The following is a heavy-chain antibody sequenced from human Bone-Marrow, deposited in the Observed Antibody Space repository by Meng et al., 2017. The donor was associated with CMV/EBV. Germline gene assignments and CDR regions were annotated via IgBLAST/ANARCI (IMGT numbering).Heavy chain of an antibody. Sequence: SETLSLTCTVSGGSVSSGSYYWSWIRQPPGKGLEWIGYIYYSGSTNYNPSLKSRVTISVDTSKNQFSLKLSSVTAADTAVYYCARRNRVGGGYYFDYWGQGTLVTGSS. CDR2: IYYSGST. D-gene: IGHD3-16*01. CDR3: ARRNRVGGGYYFDY. CDR1: GGSVSSGSYY. J-gene: IGHJ4*02. V-gene: IGHV4-61*01.